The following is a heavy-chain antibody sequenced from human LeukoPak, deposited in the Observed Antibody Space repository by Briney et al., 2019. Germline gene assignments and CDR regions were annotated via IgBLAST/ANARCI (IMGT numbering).Heavy chain of an antibody. D-gene: IGHD1-26*01. Sequence: SETLSLTCTVSGGSISSSSYYWGWIRQPPGKGPEWIGIIYYSGSPYYNPSLKSQVTISVDTSKTQFSLKLSSVTAADTAVYYCARSEGATNYWGQGTLVTVSS. J-gene: IGHJ4*02. CDR3: ARSEGATNY. CDR1: GGSISSSSYY. CDR2: IYYSGSP. V-gene: IGHV4-39*01.